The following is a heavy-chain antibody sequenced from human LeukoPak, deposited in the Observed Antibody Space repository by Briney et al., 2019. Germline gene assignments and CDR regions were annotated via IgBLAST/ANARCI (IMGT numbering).Heavy chain of an antibody. V-gene: IGHV3-49*04. CDR1: GFNFRDYA. D-gene: IGHD2-2*01. CDR3: ARGGDFGVPAPLGIDAFDF. CDR2: IRSGAYAETT. Sequence: PGGSLRLSCTTSGFNFRDYALSWVRQAPGKGLEWVGFIRSGAYAETTEYAASVKGRFTISKDYSKTIAYLQMNSLKTEDTAVYYCARGGDFGVPAPLGIDAFDFWGQGTMVTVSS. J-gene: IGHJ3*01.